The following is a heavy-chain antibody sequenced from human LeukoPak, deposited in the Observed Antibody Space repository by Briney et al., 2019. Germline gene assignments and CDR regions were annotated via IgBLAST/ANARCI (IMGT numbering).Heavy chain of an antibody. CDR1: KYTLTELS. D-gene: IGHD1-26*01. CDR3: ATEDFDGIVGPIDSFDV. V-gene: IGHV1-24*01. J-gene: IGHJ3*01. CDR2: FDPEHGKT. Sequence: ASMKVACKVSKYTLTELSMHWVRQAPGKGLEWMGGFDPEHGKTVYAQTFQGRVTMTEDTSTGTAYMELRSLRSEDTAVYYCATEDFDGIVGPIDSFDVWGQGTMVTVSS.